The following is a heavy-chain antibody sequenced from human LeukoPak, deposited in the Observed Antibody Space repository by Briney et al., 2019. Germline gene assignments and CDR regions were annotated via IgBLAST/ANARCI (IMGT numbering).Heavy chain of an antibody. CDR3: ANQIHEYSSSSDAFDI. CDR1: GGTFSSYA. D-gene: IGHD6-6*01. Sequence: ASVKVSCKASGGTFSSYAISWVRQAPGQGLEWMGWISAYNGNTNYAQKLQGRVTMTTDTSTSTAYMELRSLRSDDTAVYYCANQIHEYSSSSDAFDIWGQGTMVTVSS. CDR2: ISAYNGNT. V-gene: IGHV1-18*01. J-gene: IGHJ3*02.